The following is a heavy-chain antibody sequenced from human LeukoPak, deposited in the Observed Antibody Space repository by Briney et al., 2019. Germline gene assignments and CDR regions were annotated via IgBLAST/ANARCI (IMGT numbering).Heavy chain of an antibody. J-gene: IGHJ6*02. D-gene: IGHD3-22*01. Sequence: PSETLSLTCGVSGGSISSYYWSWIRQPPGKGLEWIGYIYYSGSTNYNPSLKSRVTISVDTSKNQFSLKLSSVTAADTAVYYCARDQGPYYYDSRHYYYGMDVWGQGTTVTVSS. CDR3: ARDQGPYYYDSRHYYYGMDV. CDR1: GGSISSYY. CDR2: IYYSGST. V-gene: IGHV4-59*12.